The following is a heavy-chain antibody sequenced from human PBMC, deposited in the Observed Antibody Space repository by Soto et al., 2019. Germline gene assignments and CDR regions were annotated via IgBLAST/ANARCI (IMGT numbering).Heavy chain of an antibody. V-gene: IGHV3-72*01. Sequence: EVQLVESGGCLVQPGGSLRLSCAASGFTFSDHNMDWVRQAPGKGLEWVGRTRNKANSYTTEYAASVKGRFTISRDDSKNSLYLQMNSLKTEDTAVYYCARLADYWGQGTLVTVSS. CDR2: TRNKANSYTT. D-gene: IGHD6-13*01. J-gene: IGHJ4*02. CDR3: ARLADY. CDR1: GFTFSDHN.